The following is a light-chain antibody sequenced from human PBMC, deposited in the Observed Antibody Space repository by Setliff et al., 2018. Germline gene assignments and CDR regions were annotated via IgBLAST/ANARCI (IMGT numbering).Light chain of an antibody. CDR1: SSDVGGYNY. CDR2: EVS. V-gene: IGLV2-8*01. Sequence: QSVLTQPPSASGSPGQSVTISCTGTSSDVGGYNYVSWYQQHPGKVPKLMIYEVSKRPSGVPDRFSGSKSGNTASLTVSGLQAEDEADYYCSSYAGSNNPYVFGTGTKV. J-gene: IGLJ1*01. CDR3: SSYAGSNNPYV.